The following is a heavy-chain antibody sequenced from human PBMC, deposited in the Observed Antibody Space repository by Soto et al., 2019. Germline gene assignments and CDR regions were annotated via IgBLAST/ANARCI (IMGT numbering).Heavy chain of an antibody. J-gene: IGHJ5*02. CDR2: ISAYNGNT. CDR1: GYTFTSYG. CDR3: ARDQIQLWFPNWFEP. D-gene: IGHD5-18*01. V-gene: IGHV1-18*01. Sequence: ASVKVSCKASGYTFTSYGISWVRQAPGQGLEWMGWISAYNGNTNYAQKLQGRVTMTTDTSTSTAYMELRSLRSDDTAVYYCARDQIQLWFPNWFEPWGQGTLVTIPS.